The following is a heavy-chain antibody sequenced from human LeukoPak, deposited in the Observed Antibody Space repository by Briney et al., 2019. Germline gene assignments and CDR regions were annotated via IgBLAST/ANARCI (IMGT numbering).Heavy chain of an antibody. CDR3: ARHKGYYYGSGSYYTYYFDY. CDR2: IYPGDSDT. D-gene: IGHD3-10*01. CDR1: GYSFTNYW. V-gene: IGHV5-51*01. Sequence: GESLKISCKGSGYSFTNYWIGWVRQLPGKGLEWMGIIYPGDSDTRYSPSFQGQVTISADKSISTAYLQWSSLKASDTAMYYCARHKGYYYGSGSYYTYYFDYWGQGTLVTVSS. J-gene: IGHJ4*02.